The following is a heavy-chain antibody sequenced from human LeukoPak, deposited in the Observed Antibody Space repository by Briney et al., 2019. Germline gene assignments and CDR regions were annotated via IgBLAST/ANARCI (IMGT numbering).Heavy chain of an antibody. CDR2: VWFDESQH. CDR3: AKERGAYSDSSGYYLPDY. V-gene: IGHV3-33*03. D-gene: IGHD3-22*01. J-gene: IGHJ4*02. Sequence: GRSLRLSCVASGFTFRNYGMHWVRQAPGKGLEWVAAVWFDESQHHYADSVKGRFTISRDNSHNTLFLQMNNLRPEDTAVYYCAKERGAYSDSSGYYLPDYWGQGALVTVPS. CDR1: GFTFRNYG.